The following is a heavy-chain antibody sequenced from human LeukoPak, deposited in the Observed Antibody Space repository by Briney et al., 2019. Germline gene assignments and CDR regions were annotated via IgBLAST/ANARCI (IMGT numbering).Heavy chain of an antibody. J-gene: IGHJ3*02. CDR2: IIPIFGTA. Sequence: SVKVSCKASGGTFSSYAISWVRQAPGQGLEWMGGIIPIFGTANYAQKFQGRVTITADKSTSTAYMELSRLRSDDTAVYYCASGIAVAWNAFDIWGQGTMVTVSS. D-gene: IGHD6-19*01. CDR1: GGTFSSYA. V-gene: IGHV1-69*06. CDR3: ASGIAVAWNAFDI.